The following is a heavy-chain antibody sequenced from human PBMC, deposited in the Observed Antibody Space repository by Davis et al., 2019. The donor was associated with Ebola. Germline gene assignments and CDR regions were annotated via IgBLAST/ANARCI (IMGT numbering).Heavy chain of an antibody. V-gene: IGHV3-23*01. CDR3: AVWSGAYYNGMDV. D-gene: IGHD3-3*01. Sequence: ESLKTLCAAPGFTLSSLAMSRVRQAPGKGLEWVSAISGSGGSTYYADSVKGRFTISRDNSKNTLYLQMNSLRAEDTAVYYCAVWSGAYYNGMDVWGQGTTVTVSS. CDR2: ISGSGGST. J-gene: IGHJ6*02. CDR1: GFTLSSLA.